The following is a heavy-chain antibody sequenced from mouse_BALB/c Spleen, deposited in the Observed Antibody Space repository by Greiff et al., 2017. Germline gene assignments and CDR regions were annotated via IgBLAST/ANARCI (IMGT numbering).Heavy chain of an antibody. CDR1: GYSITSDYA. Sequence: VQLQQSGPGLVKPSQSLSLTCTVTGYSITSDYAWNWIRQFPGNKLEWMGYISYSGSTSYNPSLKSRISITRDASKNQFFLQLNSVTTEDTATYYCAGAYPRYFDVWGAGTTVTVSS. CDR3: AGAYPRYFDV. J-gene: IGHJ1*01. V-gene: IGHV3-2*02. D-gene: IGHD2-10*01. CDR2: ISYSGST.